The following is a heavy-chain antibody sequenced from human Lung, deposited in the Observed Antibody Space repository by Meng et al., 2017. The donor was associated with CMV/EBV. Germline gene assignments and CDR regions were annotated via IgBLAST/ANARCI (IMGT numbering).Heavy chain of an antibody. Sequence: ATGYTFTGYYMHWVRQAPGQGLAWMGWINPTSGGTNYAQKFQGRVTMTRDTSISTAYMELSRLRSDDTAVYYCARRYSSGYSNWFDPWGQGTLVTVSS. CDR2: INPTSGGT. V-gene: IGHV1-2*02. J-gene: IGHJ5*02. CDR1: GYTFTGYY. CDR3: ARRYSSGYSNWFDP. D-gene: IGHD3-22*01.